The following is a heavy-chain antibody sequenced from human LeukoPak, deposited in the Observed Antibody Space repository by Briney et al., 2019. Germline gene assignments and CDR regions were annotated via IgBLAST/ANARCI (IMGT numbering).Heavy chain of an antibody. CDR1: GGSISSYY. D-gene: IGHD2-8*01. V-gene: IGHV4-59*01. CDR2: IYYSGST. Sequence: SETLSLTCTVSGGSISSYYWSWIRQPPGKGLEWIGYIYYSGSTNYNPSLKSRVTISVDTSKNQFSLKLSSVTAADTAVYYCARDGANGACYYAPCWFDPWGQGTLVTVSS. CDR3: ARDGANGACYYAPCWFDP. J-gene: IGHJ5*02.